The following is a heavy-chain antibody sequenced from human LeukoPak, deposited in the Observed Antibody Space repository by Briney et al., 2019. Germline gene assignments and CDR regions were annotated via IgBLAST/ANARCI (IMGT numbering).Heavy chain of an antibody. CDR2: TIPILGIA. D-gene: IGHD5-24*01. V-gene: IGHV1-69*04. CDR1: GGTFSSYA. CDR3: ARDGDGYNWDY. Sequence: GASVKVSCTASGGTFSSYAISWVRQAPGQGLEWMGRTIPILGIANYAQKFQGRVTITADKSTSTAYMELSSLRSEDTAVYYCARDGDGYNWDYWGQGTLVTVSS. J-gene: IGHJ4*02.